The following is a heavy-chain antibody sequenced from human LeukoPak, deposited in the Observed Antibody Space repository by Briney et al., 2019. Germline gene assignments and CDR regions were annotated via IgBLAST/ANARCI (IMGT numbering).Heavy chain of an antibody. Sequence: SETLSLTCAVYGGSFSGYYWSWIRQPPGKGLEWIGEINHSGSTNYNPSLKSRVTISVDTSKNQFSLKLSSVTAADTAVYYCARPHSSGWYRRGAFDIWGQGTMVTVSS. CDR3: ARPHSSGWYRRGAFDI. V-gene: IGHV4-34*01. J-gene: IGHJ3*02. CDR1: GGSFSGYY. D-gene: IGHD6-13*01. CDR2: INHSGST.